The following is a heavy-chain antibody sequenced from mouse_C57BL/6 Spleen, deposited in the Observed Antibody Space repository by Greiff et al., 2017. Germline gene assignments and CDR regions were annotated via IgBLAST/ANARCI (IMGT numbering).Heavy chain of an antibody. J-gene: IGHJ2*01. CDR2: ISSGGSYT. CDR3: ARHDGNLPHFDY. Sequence: DVMLVESGGDLVKPGGSLKLSCAASGFTFSSYGMSWVRQTPDKRLEWVATISSGGSYTYYPDSVKGRFTISRDNAKNTLYLQMSSLKSEDTAMYYCARHDGNLPHFDYWGQGTTLTVSS. CDR1: GFTFSSYG. V-gene: IGHV5-6*02. D-gene: IGHD2-1*01.